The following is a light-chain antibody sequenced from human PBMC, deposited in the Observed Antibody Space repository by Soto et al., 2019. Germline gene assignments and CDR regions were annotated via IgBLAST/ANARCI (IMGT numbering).Light chain of an antibody. V-gene: IGKV3-20*01. CDR1: QSVSNNY. CDR3: QQYGTSWWT. J-gene: IGKJ1*01. Sequence: EIVLTQSPGTLSLSPGERATLSCRASQSVSNNYLAWYQQKPGQAPRLLIYGASSRATDIPDRFRGSGSGTDFTLTISRLEPEDFAVYYCQQYGTSWWTFGQGTKVEIK. CDR2: GAS.